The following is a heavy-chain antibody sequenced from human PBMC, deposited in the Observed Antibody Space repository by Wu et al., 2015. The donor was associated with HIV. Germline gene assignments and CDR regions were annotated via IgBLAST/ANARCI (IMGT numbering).Heavy chain of an antibody. D-gene: IGHD3-22*01. CDR2: ITTYTGKT. CDR3: ASSPYDSSGYFYGGFFDY. Sequence: QINLEQSGTEVKKPGASVKVSCRTSGYTFTTYSVNWVRQAPGQGLEWMGWITTYTGKTNYAQNFQGRVTMTTDTSTNTIYMELASLTFDDTAVYYCASSPYDSSGYFYGGFFDYWGQGTLVPVSS. J-gene: IGHJ4*02. V-gene: IGHV1-18*01. CDR1: GYTFTTYS.